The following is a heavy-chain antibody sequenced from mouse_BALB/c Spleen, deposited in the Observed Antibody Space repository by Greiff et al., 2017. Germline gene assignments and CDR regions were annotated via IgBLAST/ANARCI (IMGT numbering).Heavy chain of an antibody. D-gene: IGHD2-4*01. CDR1: GYSFTDYI. Sequence: VQLQQTGPELVKPGASVKISCKASGYSFTDYIMLWVKQSHGKSLEWIGNINPYYGSTSYNLKFKGKATLTVDKSSSTAYMQLNSLTSEDSAVYYCAYYDYERDAMDYWGQGTSVTVSS. V-gene: IGHV1-39*01. CDR2: INPYYGST. J-gene: IGHJ4*01. CDR3: AYYDYERDAMDY.